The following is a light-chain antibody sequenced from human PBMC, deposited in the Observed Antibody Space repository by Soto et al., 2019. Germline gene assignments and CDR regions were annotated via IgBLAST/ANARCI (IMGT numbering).Light chain of an antibody. Sequence: QSALTQPASVSGSPGQSITICCTGTSSDVGSYNLVSWYQQHPGKAPKLMIYEGSKRPSGVSNRFSGSKSGNTASLTISGLQAEDEADYYCCSYAGSSTCVFGNGTKVTVL. CDR2: EGS. V-gene: IGLV2-23*01. CDR1: SSDVGSYNL. J-gene: IGLJ1*01. CDR3: CSYAGSSTCV.